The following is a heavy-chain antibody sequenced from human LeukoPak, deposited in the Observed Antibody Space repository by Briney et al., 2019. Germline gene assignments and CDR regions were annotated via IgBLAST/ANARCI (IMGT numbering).Heavy chain of an antibody. CDR3: ARDPYSGYDLQAFDY. J-gene: IGHJ4*02. CDR2: ISSSSSTM. Sequence: GGSLRLSCAASGFTFSRYSMNWVRQAPGKGLEWVSYISSSSSTMYYADSVKGRFTISRDSAKNSLYLRMNSLRVEDTAVYYCARDPYSGYDLQAFDYWGQGTLVTVSS. CDR1: GFTFSRYS. V-gene: IGHV3-48*01. D-gene: IGHD5-12*01.